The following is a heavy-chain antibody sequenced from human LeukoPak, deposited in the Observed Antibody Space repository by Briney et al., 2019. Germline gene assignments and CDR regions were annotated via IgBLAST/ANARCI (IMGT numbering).Heavy chain of an antibody. Sequence: SETLSLTCTVSGGSISSSSYYWGWIRQPPGKGLEWIGSIYYSGSTYYNPSLKSRVTISVDTSKNQFSLQLNSVTPEDTAVYYCARDLLPPHYYGSGSYYYYMDVWGKGTTVTVSS. CDR1: GGSISSSSYY. CDR2: IYYSGST. J-gene: IGHJ6*03. CDR3: ARDLLPPHYYGSGSYYYYMDV. D-gene: IGHD3-10*01. V-gene: IGHV4-39*02.